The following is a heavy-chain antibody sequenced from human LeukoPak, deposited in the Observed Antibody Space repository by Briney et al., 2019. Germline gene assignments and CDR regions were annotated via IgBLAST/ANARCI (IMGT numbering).Heavy chain of an antibody. D-gene: IGHD3-22*01. Sequence: GASVTLSLTFSGSTLTVITIHWVRQAHGKGQERMGGFESEGGEKIYEQKYQNRVTMTEDISTDTAYKELSSLRSKDTAVYYCATGTTSYDESSGYNYWGQGTLVTVSS. CDR2: FESEGGEK. J-gene: IGHJ4*02. CDR1: GSTLTVIT. V-gene: IGHV1-24*01. CDR3: ATGTTSYDESSGYNY.